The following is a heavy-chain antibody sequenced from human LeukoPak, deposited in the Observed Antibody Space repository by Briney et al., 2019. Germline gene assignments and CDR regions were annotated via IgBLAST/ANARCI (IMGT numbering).Heavy chain of an antibody. CDR3: ALFADYGMDV. CDR2: IYYSGST. J-gene: IGHJ6*02. Sequence: PSETLSLTCTVSGGSISSYYWSWIRQPPGKGLEWIGYIYYSGSTYYNPSLKSRVTISVDTSKNQFSLKLSSVTAADTAVYYCALFADYGMDVWGQGTTVTVSS. V-gene: IGHV4-59*08. CDR1: GGSISSYY.